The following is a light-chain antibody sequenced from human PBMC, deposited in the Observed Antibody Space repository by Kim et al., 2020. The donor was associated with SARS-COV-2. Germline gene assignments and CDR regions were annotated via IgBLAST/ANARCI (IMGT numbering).Light chain of an antibody. Sequence: SSELTQDPAVSVALGQTVRITCQGDSLRSYYASWYQQKPGQAPIVVISGKNNRPSGIPDRFSGSSSGNTASLTITWAQAEDEADYCCSSRDSNGYVLFGGGTKLTVL. V-gene: IGLV3-19*01. J-gene: IGLJ2*01. CDR1: SLRSYY. CDR2: GKN. CDR3: SSRDSNGYVL.